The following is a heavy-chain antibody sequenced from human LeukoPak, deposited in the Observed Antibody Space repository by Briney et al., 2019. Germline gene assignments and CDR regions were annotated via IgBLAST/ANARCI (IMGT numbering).Heavy chain of an antibody. CDR3: ARLWGDATIFDL. CDR2: INQDGSAK. J-gene: IGHJ4*02. CDR1: EFTFRAFW. V-gene: IGHV3-7*01. Sequence: PGGSLRLSCAASEFTFRAFWMSWVRQAPGKGLEWVANINQDGSAKHYVDSVKGRFTVSRDNAENSLYLQTNSLRAEDTAVYYCARLWGDATIFDLWGQGTLVTVSS. D-gene: IGHD5-12*01.